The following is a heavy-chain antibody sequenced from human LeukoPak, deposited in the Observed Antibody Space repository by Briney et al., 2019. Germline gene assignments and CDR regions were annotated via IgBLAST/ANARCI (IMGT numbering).Heavy chain of an antibody. CDR2: INHSGST. CDR1: GGSFSGYY. D-gene: IGHD2-2*02. V-gene: IGHV4-34*01. J-gene: IGHJ6*02. Sequence: SETLSLTCAVYGGSFSGYYWSWIRQPPGKGLEWIGEINHSGSTNDNPSLKSRVTISVDTSKNQFSLKLSSVTAADTAVYYCARGRLYCSSTSCYMMSFYYYYYGMDVWGQGTTVTVSS. CDR3: ARGRLYCSSTSCYMMSFYYYYYGMDV.